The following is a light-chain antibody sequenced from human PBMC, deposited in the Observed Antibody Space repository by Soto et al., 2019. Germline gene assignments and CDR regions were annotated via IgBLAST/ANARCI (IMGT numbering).Light chain of an antibody. CDR2: EVT. V-gene: IGLV2-14*01. Sequence: LTQPASVSGSPGQSITISCTGTSSDVGRYNYVSWYQQYPGRAPKLIIYEVTNRPSGVSDRFSGSKSGNVASLTISGLQAADEADYYCGSYTSTYVRIFGTGTKATVL. CDR1: SSDVGRYNY. J-gene: IGLJ1*01. CDR3: GSYTSTYVRI.